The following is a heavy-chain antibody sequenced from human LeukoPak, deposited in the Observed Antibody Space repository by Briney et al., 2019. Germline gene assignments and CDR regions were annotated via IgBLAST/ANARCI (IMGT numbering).Heavy chain of an antibody. CDR2: VRYDSSNK. J-gene: IGHJ4*02. D-gene: IGHD3-22*01. CDR1: GFTFSGYG. V-gene: IGHV3-30*02. Sequence: GGSLRLSCAASGFTFSGYGTHWVRQAPGKGLEWVAFVRYDSSNKYYADSVKGRFTISRDNSKNTLYLQMNSLRAEDTAVYYCAKQLSYSSGIYSIDYWGQGTLVTVSS. CDR3: AKQLSYSSGIYSIDY.